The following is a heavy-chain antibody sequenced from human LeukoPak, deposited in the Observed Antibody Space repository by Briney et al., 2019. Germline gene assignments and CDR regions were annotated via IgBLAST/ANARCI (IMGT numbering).Heavy chain of an antibody. D-gene: IGHD6-13*01. CDR3: ARDRGSSWYGPMDY. Sequence: GGSLRLSCAASGFTVSSNYMSWVRQAPGKGLERVSVIYSGGSTYYADSVKGRFTISRDNSKNTLFLEMNSLRAEDTAVYYCARDRGSSWYGPMDYWGQGSLVTVSS. J-gene: IGHJ4*02. V-gene: IGHV3-53*01. CDR2: IYSGGST. CDR1: GFTVSSNY.